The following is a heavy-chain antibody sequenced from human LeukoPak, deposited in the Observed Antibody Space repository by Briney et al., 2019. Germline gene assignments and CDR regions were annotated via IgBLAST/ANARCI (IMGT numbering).Heavy chain of an antibody. Sequence: GGSLRLSCAASGFTFSNYAMSWVRQAPGKGLEWVSSISGSGGDTYYADSVKGRFTISRDNSKNTLYLQMNSLRAEDTAVYYCARDSGSGLRYYYYGMDVWGQGTTVTVSS. J-gene: IGHJ6*02. D-gene: IGHD5-12*01. CDR1: GFTFSNYA. V-gene: IGHV3-23*01. CDR3: ARDSGSGLRYYYYGMDV. CDR2: ISGSGGDT.